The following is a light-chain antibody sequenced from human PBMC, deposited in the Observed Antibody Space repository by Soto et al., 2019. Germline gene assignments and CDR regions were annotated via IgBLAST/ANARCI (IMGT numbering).Light chain of an antibody. V-gene: IGKV3-20*01. CDR3: HQYGSAPQYT. J-gene: IGKJ2*01. CDR1: QSVSSSY. Sequence: ESVLTQSPGTLSLSPGERATLSCRASQSVSSSYLAWYQQKPGQAPRRLIYGASSRATGIPDRFSGRGSGTAFYLTASRLEREDFAGYYCHQYGSAPQYTLGQGSKVQIK. CDR2: GAS.